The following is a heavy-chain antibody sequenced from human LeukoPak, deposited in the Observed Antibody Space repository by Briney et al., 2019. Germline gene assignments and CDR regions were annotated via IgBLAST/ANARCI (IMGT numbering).Heavy chain of an antibody. CDR2: IYYSGST. CDR3: AREGVSPFDY. CDR1: GGSISSGGYY. D-gene: IGHD3-16*01. V-gene: IGHV4-31*03. J-gene: IGHJ4*02. Sequence: SETLSLTCTVSGGSISSGGYYWSWIRQHPGKGLEWIGYIYYSGSTYYNPSLKSRVTISVDTSKNQFSLKLSSVTATDTAVYYCAREGVSPFDYWGQGTLVTVSS.